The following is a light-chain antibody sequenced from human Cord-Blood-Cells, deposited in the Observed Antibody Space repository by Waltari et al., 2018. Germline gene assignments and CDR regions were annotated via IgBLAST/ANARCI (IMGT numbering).Light chain of an antibody. J-gene: IGKJ4*01. CDR1: QGISSY. V-gene: IGKV1-9*01. Sequence: DIQLTQSPSFLSASVGDRVTITCRASQGISSYLAWYQQKPGKVPKLLIYAASTLQSGVPSRFIGSGSVTEFTLTISSLQPEDFATYYCQQLNSYPLTFGGGTKVEIK. CDR3: QQLNSYPLT. CDR2: AAS.